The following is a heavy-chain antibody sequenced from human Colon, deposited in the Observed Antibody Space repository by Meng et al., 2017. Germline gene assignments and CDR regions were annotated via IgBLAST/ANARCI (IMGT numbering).Heavy chain of an antibody. CDR2: IFATENT. CDR3: ARGSGSYGQFDA. CDR1: GGSFNRDS. Sequence: QVQLQEAGPGLVKSSETLSLTCVVSGGSFNRDSWNWIRLAAGKDLEWIGRIFATENTNYNPSLKSRVVMSIDTSKNQFSLNLKSVTAADTAVYYCARGSGSYGQFDAWGQGTLVTVFS. D-gene: IGHD1-26*01. V-gene: IGHV4-4*07. J-gene: IGHJ4*02.